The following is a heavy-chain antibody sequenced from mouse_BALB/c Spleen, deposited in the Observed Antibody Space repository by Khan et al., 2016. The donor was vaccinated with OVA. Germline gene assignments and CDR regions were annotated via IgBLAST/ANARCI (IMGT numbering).Heavy chain of an antibody. J-gene: IGHJ4*01. Sequence: QIQLVQSGPELKKPGDTVKISCKASGNTFTNYGMNWVKQAPGKGLKWMGWINTYTGEPTYADDFKGRFAFSLETSASTAYLRINNLKNEDTATYFCARPPYFSYVMVYWGQGTSVTVSS. CDR2: INTYTGEP. CDR1: GNTFTNYG. V-gene: IGHV9-3-1*01. CDR3: ARPPYFSYVMVY. D-gene: IGHD2-10*01.